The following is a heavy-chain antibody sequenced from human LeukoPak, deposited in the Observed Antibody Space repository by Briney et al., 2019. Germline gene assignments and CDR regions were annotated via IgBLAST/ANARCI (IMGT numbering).Heavy chain of an antibody. V-gene: IGHV3-23*01. CDR3: AKDRSYSGSYYGDAFDI. D-gene: IGHD1-26*01. Sequence: GGSLRLSCAASGFTSSSYAMSWVRQAPGKGLEWVSGISGSGDSTDYADSVKGRFTISRDNFKNTLYLQMNSLRAEDTAVYYCAKDRSYSGSYYGDAFDIWGQGTMVTVSS. CDR1: GFTSSSYA. J-gene: IGHJ3*02. CDR2: ISGSGDST.